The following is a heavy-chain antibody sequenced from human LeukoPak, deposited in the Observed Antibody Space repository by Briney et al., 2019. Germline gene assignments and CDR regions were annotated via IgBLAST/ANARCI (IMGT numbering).Heavy chain of an antibody. CDR1: GYSISSGYY. Sequence: SETLSLTCTVSGYSISSGYYWGWIRQPPGKGLEWIGSIYHSGSTYSNPSLKSRVTISVDTSKNQFTLKLSSVTAADTAVYYCVGEHIVVVTAVYYFDYWGQGTLVTVSS. CDR2: IYHSGST. D-gene: IGHD2-21*02. J-gene: IGHJ4*02. CDR3: VGEHIVVVTAVYYFDY. V-gene: IGHV4-38-2*02.